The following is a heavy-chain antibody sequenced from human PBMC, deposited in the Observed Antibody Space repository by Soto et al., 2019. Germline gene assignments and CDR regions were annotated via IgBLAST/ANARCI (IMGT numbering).Heavy chain of an antibody. CDR3: AKGGGLRYFDSSVDY. J-gene: IGHJ4*02. D-gene: IGHD3-9*01. CDR1: GFTFSSYA. V-gene: IGHV3-23*01. Sequence: EVQLLESGGGLVQPGGSLRLSCAASGFTFSSYAMSWVRQAPGKGLGWVSAISRSGGSTYYADSVKGRFTISRDNAKNTLYLPMISLRAEDTAVYYCAKGGGLRYFDSSVDYWCQGTLVTVSS. CDR2: ISRSGGST.